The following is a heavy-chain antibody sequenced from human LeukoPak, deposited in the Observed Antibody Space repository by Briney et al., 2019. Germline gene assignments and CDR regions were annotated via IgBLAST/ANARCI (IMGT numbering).Heavy chain of an antibody. Sequence: GGSLRLSCAASGFTFSDYYMTWIRRAPGKGLEWVSYISSSSGFTKYADSVRGRFTISRDNAKNSLYLQMNTLRVDDTAVCYCARGSPPGDWGQGTLVTVSS. CDR1: GFTFSDYY. V-gene: IGHV3-11*05. D-gene: IGHD3-16*01. J-gene: IGHJ4*02. CDR3: ARGSPPGD. CDR2: ISSSSGFT.